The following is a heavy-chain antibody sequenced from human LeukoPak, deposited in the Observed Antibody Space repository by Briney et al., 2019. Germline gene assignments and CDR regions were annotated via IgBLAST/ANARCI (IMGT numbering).Heavy chain of an antibody. V-gene: IGHV4-59*01. CDR2: IYYSGST. CDR3: ARGTVTYYYMGV. D-gene: IGHD2-2*01. CDR1: GGSISSSY. J-gene: IGHJ6*03. Sequence: PSETLSLTCTVSGGSISSSYWSWIRQPPGKGLEWIGYIYYSGSTNYNPSLKSRVTISVDTSKNQFSLKLSSVTAADTAVYYCARGTVTYYYMGVWGKGTTVTISS.